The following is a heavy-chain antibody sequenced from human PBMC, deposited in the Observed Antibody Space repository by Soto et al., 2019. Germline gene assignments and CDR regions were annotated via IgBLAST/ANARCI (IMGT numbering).Heavy chain of an antibody. CDR2: ISAYNGNT. CDR1: GYTFTSYG. J-gene: IGHJ3*02. V-gene: IGHV1-18*01. CDR3: ARSPITMIVVVIDAFDI. Sequence: ASVKVSCKASGYTFTSYGISWVRQAPGQGLEWMGWISAYNGNTNYAQKLQGRVTVTTDTSTSAAYMELRSLRSDDTAVYYCARSPITMIVVVIDAFDIWGQGTMVTVSS. D-gene: IGHD3-22*01.